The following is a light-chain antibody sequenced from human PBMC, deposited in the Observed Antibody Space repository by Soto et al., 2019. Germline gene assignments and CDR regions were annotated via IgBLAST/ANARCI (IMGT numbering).Light chain of an antibody. J-gene: IGLJ1*01. CDR2: DVS. Sequence: QSALTQPASVSGSPGXXXXISCTGTSSDVGGYNYVSWYQQHPGKAPKLMIYDVSNRPSGVSNRFSGSKSGNTASLTISGLQAEDEADYYCSSYTSSSTYVFGTGTKVTVL. CDR1: SSDVGGYNY. V-gene: IGLV2-14*01. CDR3: SSYTSSSTYV.